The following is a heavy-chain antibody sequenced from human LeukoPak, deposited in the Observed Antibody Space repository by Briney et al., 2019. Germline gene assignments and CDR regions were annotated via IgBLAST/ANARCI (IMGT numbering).Heavy chain of an antibody. CDR3: ARDCSSTSCYRSGLDP. Sequence: GGSLRLSCAASGFTFSSYSMNWVRQAPGKGLVWVSRINNDGSSTNYADSVKGRFTIPRDNAKNTLYLQMNSLRAEDTAVYYCARDCSSTSCYRSGLDPWGQGTLVTVSS. V-gene: IGHV3-74*01. CDR2: INNDGSST. J-gene: IGHJ5*02. CDR1: GFTFSSYS. D-gene: IGHD2-2*01.